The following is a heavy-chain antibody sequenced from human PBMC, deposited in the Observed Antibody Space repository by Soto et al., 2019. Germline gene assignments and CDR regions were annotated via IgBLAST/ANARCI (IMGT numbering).Heavy chain of an antibody. CDR1: GYTFTSYG. CDR2: ISAYNGNT. D-gene: IGHD2-2*01. V-gene: IGHV1-18*01. CDR3: ARGYAVVVPAAIYNWFDP. J-gene: IGHJ5*02. Sequence: ASVKVSCKASGYTFTSYGISWVRQAPGQGLEWMGWISAYNGNTNYAQKLQGRVTMTTDTSTSTAYMELRSLRSDDTVVYYCARGYAVVVPAAIYNWFDPWGQGTLVTVSS.